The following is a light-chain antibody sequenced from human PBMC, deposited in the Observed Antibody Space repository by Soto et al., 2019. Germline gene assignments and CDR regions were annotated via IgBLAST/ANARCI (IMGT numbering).Light chain of an antibody. CDR3: QQRRNWSMYT. J-gene: IGKJ2*01. Sequence: EIVLTQSPATLSLSPGERATLSCRASQSVSSYLAWYQQKPGQAPRLLIYDASNRATGIPARFSGSGSGTDFTLTISSLEPEDFAVYYCQQRRNWSMYTFGQGTKLEIK. CDR1: QSVSSY. CDR2: DAS. V-gene: IGKV3-11*01.